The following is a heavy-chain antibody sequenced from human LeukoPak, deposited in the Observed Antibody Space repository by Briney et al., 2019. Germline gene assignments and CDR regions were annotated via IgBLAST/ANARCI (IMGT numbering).Heavy chain of an antibody. J-gene: IGHJ4*02. CDR1: GFTFSSYE. CDR3: AKADVGATYFDC. Sequence: PGGSLRLSCAASGFTFSSYEMNWVRQAPGKGLEWVSYISSSGSSIYYADSVKGRFTISRDSSKNTLYLQMDSLRADDTAVYYCAKADVGATYFDCWGQGTLVSVSS. V-gene: IGHV3-48*03. D-gene: IGHD1-26*01. CDR2: ISSSGSSI.